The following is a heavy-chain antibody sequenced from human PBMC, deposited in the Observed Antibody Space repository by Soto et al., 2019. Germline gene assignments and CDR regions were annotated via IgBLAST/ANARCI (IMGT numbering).Heavy chain of an antibody. CDR3: ALGSDILTGYSKAFDS. J-gene: IGHJ4*02. Sequence: QVQLVESGGGLVKPGGSLRLSCAASGFTLSEYYMSWICQAPGKGLEWVAYISSSGVTKYYAESVRGRFTISRDNAKNSLHLQMNSPRAEDAAMYYCALGSDILTGYSKAFDSWGQGTLVTVSS. D-gene: IGHD3-9*01. V-gene: IGHV3-11*01. CDR2: ISSSGVTK. CDR1: GFTLSEYY.